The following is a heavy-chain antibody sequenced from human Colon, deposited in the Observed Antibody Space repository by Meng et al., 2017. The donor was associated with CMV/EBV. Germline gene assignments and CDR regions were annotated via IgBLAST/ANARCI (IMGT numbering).Heavy chain of an antibody. CDR1: GYTFTSYG. CDR3: ARGSLYCSSTSCYTAYYYYGMDV. D-gene: IGHD2-2*02. Sequence: ASVKVSCKASGYTFTSYGISWVRQAPGQGLEWIGWISAYNGNTNYAQKLQGRVTMTTDTSTSTAYMELRSLRSEDTAVYYCARGSLYCSSTSCYTAYYYYGMDVWGQGTTVTVSS. V-gene: IGHV1-18*01. CDR2: ISAYNGNT. J-gene: IGHJ6*02.